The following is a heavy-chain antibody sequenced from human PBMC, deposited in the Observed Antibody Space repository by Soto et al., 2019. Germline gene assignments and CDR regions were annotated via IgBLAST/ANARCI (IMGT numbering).Heavy chain of an antibody. CDR3: ARVSYYDSSGYDY. V-gene: IGHV4-61*01. CDR2: IYYSGST. Sequence: SETLSLTCTVSGGSVSSGSYYWSWIRQPPGKGLEWIGYIYYSGSTNYNPSLKSRVTISVDTSKNQFSLKLSSVTAADTAVYYCARVSYYDSSGYDYWGQGTLVTVSS. CDR1: GGSVSSGSYY. D-gene: IGHD3-22*01. J-gene: IGHJ4*02.